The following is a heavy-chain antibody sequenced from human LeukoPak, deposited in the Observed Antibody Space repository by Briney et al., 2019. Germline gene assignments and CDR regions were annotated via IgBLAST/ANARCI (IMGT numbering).Heavy chain of an antibody. D-gene: IGHD3-22*01. CDR1: GYTFTSYA. CDR3: ARVVRGSSGYRYYFDY. J-gene: IGHJ4*02. V-gene: IGHV7-4-1*02. Sequence: ASVKVSCKASGYTFTSYAMNWVRQAPGQGLEWMGWIYTNTGNPTYAQGFTGRFVFSLDTSVSTAYLQISSLKAEDTAVYYCARVVRGSSGYRYYFDYWGQGTLVTVSS. CDR2: IYTNTGNP.